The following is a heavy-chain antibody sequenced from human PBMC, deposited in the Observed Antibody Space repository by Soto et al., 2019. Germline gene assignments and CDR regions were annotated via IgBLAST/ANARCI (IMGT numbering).Heavy chain of an antibody. CDR2: VSHDGKNT. D-gene: IGHD6-19*01. Sequence: GGSLRLSCAASGFTFSDYAMHLVRQAPGKGLEWVAVVSHDGKNTHYADSVKGRFTISRDSSKNTVSLEMTSLRAEDTAVYYCAKGGRQWLVTSDFNYWGQGALVTVSS. V-gene: IGHV3-30*18. J-gene: IGHJ4*02. CDR3: AKGGRQWLVTSDFNY. CDR1: GFTFSDYA.